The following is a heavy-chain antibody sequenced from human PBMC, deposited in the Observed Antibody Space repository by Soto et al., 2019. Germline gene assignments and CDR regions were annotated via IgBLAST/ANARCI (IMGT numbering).Heavy chain of an antibody. V-gene: IGHV5-51*01. CDR1: GYSFTSYW. CDR3: ARLPSYLWFGELLSTFDY. Sequence: GESLKISCKGSGYSFTSYWIGWVRQMPGKGLEWMGIIYPGDSDTRYSPSFQGQVTISADKSISTAYLQWSSLKASDTAMYYCARLPSYLWFGELLSTFDYWGQGTLVTVSS. J-gene: IGHJ4*02. CDR2: IYPGDSDT. D-gene: IGHD3-10*01.